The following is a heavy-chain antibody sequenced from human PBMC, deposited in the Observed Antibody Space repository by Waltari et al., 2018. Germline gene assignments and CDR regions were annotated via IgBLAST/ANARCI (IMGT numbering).Heavy chain of an antibody. Sequence: QLQLQESGPGLVKPSETLSLTCPVSGGSISTNYNWGWIRQPPGKGLGWMGNMQYRGSTFYNPSLESRVTMSLDTWKNQFSLRLSSVGAADTAVYFCGRIAFGDEGGYFQYWGQGTLVTVSS. J-gene: IGHJ1*01. D-gene: IGHD4-17*01. V-gene: IGHV4-39*01. CDR1: GGSISTNYN. CDR3: GRIAFGDEGGYFQY. CDR2: MQYRGST.